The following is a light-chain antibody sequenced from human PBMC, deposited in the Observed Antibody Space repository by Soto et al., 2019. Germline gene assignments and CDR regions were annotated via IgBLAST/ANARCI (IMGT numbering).Light chain of an antibody. V-gene: IGLV3-21*02. CDR2: DDS. CDR3: QMWDSRSDWRV. J-gene: IGLJ3*02. CDR1: NIGSKS. Sequence: SYELTQSPPVSVAPGQTARITCGGHNIGSKSVHWYQHKPGQAPVLVVYDDSDRPSGIPERFSGSNSGNTATLTISRVEAGDEADYYCQMWDSRSDWRVFGGGTKLTVL.